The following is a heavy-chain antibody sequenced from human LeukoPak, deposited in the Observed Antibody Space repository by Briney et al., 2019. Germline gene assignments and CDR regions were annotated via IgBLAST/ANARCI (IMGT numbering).Heavy chain of an antibody. CDR1: GFTFSSYA. V-gene: IGHV3-23*01. Sequence: GGSLRLSCAASGFTFSSYAMSWVRQAPGKGLERVSHISGSGDTTYYADSVKGRFTISRDNSKNTLYVQMNSLRAEDTAVYYCAKGHYYGSGSLDYWGQGTLVTVSS. J-gene: IGHJ4*02. CDR2: ISGSGDTT. D-gene: IGHD3-10*01. CDR3: AKGHYYGSGSLDY.